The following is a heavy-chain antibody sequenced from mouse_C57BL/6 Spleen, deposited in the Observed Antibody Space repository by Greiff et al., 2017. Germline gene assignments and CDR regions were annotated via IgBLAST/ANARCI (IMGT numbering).Heavy chain of an antibody. CDR1: GYTFTDYY. V-gene: IGHV1-26*01. Sequence: VQLQQSGPELVKPGASVKISCKASGYTFTDYYMNWVKQSHGKSLEWIGDINPNNGGTSYNQKFKGKATLTVDKSSRTAYMELRSLTSEDSAVYYCARKENLAWFAYWGQGTLVTVSA. J-gene: IGHJ3*01. CDR2: INPNNGGT. CDR3: ARKENLAWFAY.